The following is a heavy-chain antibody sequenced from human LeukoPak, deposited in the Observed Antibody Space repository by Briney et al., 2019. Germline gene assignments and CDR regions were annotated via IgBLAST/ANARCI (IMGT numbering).Heavy chain of an antibody. CDR3: ARDDSGSDLNSFDY. J-gene: IGHJ4*02. CDR1: GYTFTGYH. CDR2: INSNTGGT. D-gene: IGHD1-26*01. V-gene: IGHV1-2*02. Sequence: ASVKVSCKASGYTFTGYHMHWVRQAPGPGLEWMGCINSNTGGTQYAQNFQGRVTMSRDTSVSTDYMELSRLRSDDTAVYYCARDDSGSDLNSFDYWGQGTLVTVSS.